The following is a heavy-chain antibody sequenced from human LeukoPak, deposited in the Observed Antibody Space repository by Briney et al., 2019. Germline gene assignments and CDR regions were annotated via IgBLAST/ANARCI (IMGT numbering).Heavy chain of an antibody. CDR1: GGSISSSGYF. J-gene: IGHJ4*02. V-gene: IGHV4-39*01. CDR3: ARTYYDYVWGSFPQYYFDY. Sequence: PSETLSLTCTVSGGSISSSGYFWGWIRQPPGKGLEWIGTIYYSGSTYYNPSLKSRVSISLDTSKSQFSLKLSSVTAADTAVYYCARTYYDYVWGSFPQYYFDYWGQGTLVTVSS. CDR2: IYYSGST. D-gene: IGHD3-16*01.